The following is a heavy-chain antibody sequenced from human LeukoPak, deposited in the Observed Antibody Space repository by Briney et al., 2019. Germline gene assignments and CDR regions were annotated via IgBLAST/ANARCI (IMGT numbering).Heavy chain of an antibody. CDR3: ARHRTPYGIAAPFDY. J-gene: IGHJ4*02. CDR2: IDPSDSYT. V-gene: IGHV5-10-1*04. Sequence: GESLKISCKGSEYRFNSYWISWVRQMPRKGLERMGRIDPSDSYTNYSPSFQGQVTISADKSISTAYLQWSSLKASDTVMYYCARHRTPYGIAAPFDYWGQGTLVTASS. D-gene: IGHD6-13*01. CDR1: EYRFNSYW.